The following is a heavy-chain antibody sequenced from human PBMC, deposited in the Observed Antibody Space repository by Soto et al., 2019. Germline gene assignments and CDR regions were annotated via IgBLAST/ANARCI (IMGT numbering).Heavy chain of an antibody. J-gene: IGHJ3*02. CDR2: INPANGVA. Sequence: QVHLVQSGAEVKKPGASMKVSCTASGYTLTSHHVHWVRQAPGRRLEWMGSINPANGVAQYTARFQGRVIMTRDTSTSTVYMELRGLTSEDTAIFYCARGGGVGLDGFAAFDIWGQGTMVTVSS. CDR3: ARGGGVGLDGFAAFDI. CDR1: GYTLTSHH. D-gene: IGHD1-1*01. V-gene: IGHV1-46*01.